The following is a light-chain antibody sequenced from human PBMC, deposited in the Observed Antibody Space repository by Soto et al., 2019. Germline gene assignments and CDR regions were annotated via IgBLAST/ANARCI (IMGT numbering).Light chain of an antibody. J-gene: IGKJ1*01. V-gene: IGKV4-1*01. CDR3: QQYYSTPT. CDR2: WAS. Sequence: DIVMTQSPDSLAVSLGERATINCGSSQNVLFSSNNRNYLAWYQHKPGQPPKLLIYWASTRESGVPDRFSGSGSGTDFTLTISTLQAEDVAVYYCQQYYSTPTFGQGTKVEIK. CDR1: QNVLFSSNNRNY.